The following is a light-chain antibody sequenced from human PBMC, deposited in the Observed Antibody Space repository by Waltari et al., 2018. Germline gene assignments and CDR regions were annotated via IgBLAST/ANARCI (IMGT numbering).Light chain of an antibody. J-gene: IGKJ4*01. CDR3: QQRSNWPPGLT. V-gene: IGKV3-11*01. CDR2: DAS. Sequence: EIVLTQSPATLSLSPGERATLPRRASQSVSSYLAWYQQKPGQAPRLLIYDASNRATGIPARFSGSGSGTDFTLTISSLEPEDFAVYYCQQRSNWPPGLTFGGGTKLEIK. CDR1: QSVSSY.